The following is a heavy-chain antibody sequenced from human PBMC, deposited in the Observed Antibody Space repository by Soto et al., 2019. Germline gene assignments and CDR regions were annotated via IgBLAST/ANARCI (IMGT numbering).Heavy chain of an antibody. CDR3: AKPWATTVTTGGFDY. V-gene: IGHV3-23*01. D-gene: IGHD4-17*01. CDR1: GFHLKSFA. CDR2: ISGSGGST. J-gene: IGHJ4*02. Sequence: GSLKLSCAASGFHLKSFAKDWGRQAPGEGLGWGSAISGSGGSTYYADSVKGRFTISRDNSKNTLYLQMNSLRAEDTAVYYCAKPWATTVTTGGFDYWGQGTLVTVSS.